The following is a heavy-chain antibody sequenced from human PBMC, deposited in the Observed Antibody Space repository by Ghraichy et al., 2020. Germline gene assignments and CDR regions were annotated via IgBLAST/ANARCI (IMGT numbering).Heavy chain of an antibody. J-gene: IGHJ6*02. CDR1: GFTFSSYS. D-gene: IGHD6-13*01. V-gene: IGHV3-48*02. Sequence: GGSLRLSCAASGFTFSSYSMNWVRQAPGKGLEWVSYISSSSSTIYYADSVKGRFTISRDNAKNSLYLQMNSLRDEDTAVYYCARDDSSSSWWRGMDVWGQGTTVTVSS. CDR2: ISSSSSTI. CDR3: ARDDSSSSWWRGMDV.